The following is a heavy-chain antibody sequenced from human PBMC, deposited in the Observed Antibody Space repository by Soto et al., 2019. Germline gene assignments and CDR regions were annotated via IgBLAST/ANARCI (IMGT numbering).Heavy chain of an antibody. CDR3: ARRSSSWYFDY. J-gene: IGHJ4*02. CDR2: ISGSDGST. Sequence: EVQLLESGGGLVQPGGSLRLSCAASGFTFSSYAMNWVGQAPGKGLEWVSVISGSDGSTYYADSVKGRFTISRDNSKNTLNLQMNSLRAKDTAVYYCARRSSSWYFDYWGQGTLVTVSS. V-gene: IGHV3-23*01. CDR1: GFTFSSYA. D-gene: IGHD6-13*01.